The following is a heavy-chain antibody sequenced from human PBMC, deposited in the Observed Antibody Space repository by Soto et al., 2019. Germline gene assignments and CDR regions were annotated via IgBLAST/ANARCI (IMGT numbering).Heavy chain of an antibody. CDR2: ISAYNGNT. J-gene: IGHJ6*02. CDR3: AREIAVAQGDYYYYGMDV. D-gene: IGHD6-19*01. Sequence: ASVKVSCKASGYTFTSYGISWVRQAPGQGLEWMGWISAYNGNTNYAQKLQGRVTMTTDTSTSTAYMELRSLRSDDTAVYYCAREIAVAQGDYYYYGMDVWRQGTTVTVSS. CDR1: GYTFTSYG. V-gene: IGHV1-18*01.